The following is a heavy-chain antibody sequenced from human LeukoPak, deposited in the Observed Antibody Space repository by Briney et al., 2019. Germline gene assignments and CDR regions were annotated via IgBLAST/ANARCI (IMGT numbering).Heavy chain of an antibody. CDR2: FDPEEGKT. J-gene: IGHJ4*02. CDR1: GITLRELS. CDR3: ATIGTYFPF. V-gene: IGHV1-24*01. Sequence: ASVQVSCKVSGITLRELSMHWVRQAPGKGFEWMGGFDPEEGKTIYAQKFQGRITMTEDTSPDTVYMELSSLRSEDTAVYFCATIGTYFPFWGQGTLVTVSS. D-gene: IGHD1-26*01.